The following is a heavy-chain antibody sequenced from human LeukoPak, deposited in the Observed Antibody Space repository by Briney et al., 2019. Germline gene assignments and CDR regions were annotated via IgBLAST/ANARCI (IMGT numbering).Heavy chain of an antibody. CDR1: GGSFSGYY. V-gene: IGHV4-34*01. D-gene: IGHD2-15*01. J-gene: IGHJ6*02. Sequence: SETLSLTCAVYGGSFSGYYWSWIRQPPGKGLEWIGEINHSGSTNYNPSLKSRVTISVDTSKNQFPLKLSSVTAADTAVYYCARGLTPSYYYYYGMDVWGQGTTVTVSS. CDR2: INHSGST. CDR3: ARGLTPSYYYYYGMDV.